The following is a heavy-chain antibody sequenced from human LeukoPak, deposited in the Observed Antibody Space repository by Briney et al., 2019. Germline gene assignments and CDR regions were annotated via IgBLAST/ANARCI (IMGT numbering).Heavy chain of an antibody. J-gene: IGHJ4*02. CDR3: AREEHSSSSDFGY. CDR2: INAGNGNT. Sequence: GASVTVSFKASGCTFTNYYMHWVRQAPGQRLEWMGWINAGNGNTKYSQKFQGRVTITRDTSASTGYMELSSLGSEDTAVYYCAREEHSSSSDFGYRGQGTLVTVSS. V-gene: IGHV1-3*01. D-gene: IGHD6-6*01. CDR1: GCTFTNYY.